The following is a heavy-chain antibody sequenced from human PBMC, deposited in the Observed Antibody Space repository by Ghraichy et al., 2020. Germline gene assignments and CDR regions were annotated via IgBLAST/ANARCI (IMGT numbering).Heavy chain of an antibody. D-gene: IGHD3/OR15-3a*01. CDR3: AKGMTTSFGRPFDY. Sequence: GGSLRLSCAASGFTFDDYAMHWVRQAPGKGLEWVSGISWNSGSIGYADSVKGRFTISRDNAKNSLYLQMNSLRAEDTALYYCAKGMTTSFGRPFDYWGQGTLVTVSS. CDR1: GFTFDDYA. J-gene: IGHJ4*02. CDR2: ISWNSGSI. V-gene: IGHV3-9*01.